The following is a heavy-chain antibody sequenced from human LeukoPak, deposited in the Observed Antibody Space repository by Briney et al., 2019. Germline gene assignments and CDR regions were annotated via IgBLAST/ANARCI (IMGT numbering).Heavy chain of an antibody. D-gene: IGHD4-17*01. CDR2: ISYEGSNK. J-gene: IGHJ4*02. Sequence: GGSLRLSCAASGFTFSSYAMHWVRQAPGKGLEWVAVISYEGSNKYYADSVKGRFTISRDNSKNTLYLQMNSLRAEDTAVYYCARDPGDYGYFDYWGQGTLVTVSS. V-gene: IGHV3-30*04. CDR1: GFTFSSYA. CDR3: ARDPGDYGYFDY.